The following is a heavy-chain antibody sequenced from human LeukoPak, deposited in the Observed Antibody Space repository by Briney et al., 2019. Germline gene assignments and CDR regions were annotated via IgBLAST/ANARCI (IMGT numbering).Heavy chain of an antibody. CDR2: IYYSGST. CDR1: GGSISSYY. CDR3: ARGVVVIDAFDI. J-gene: IGHJ3*02. Sequence: SETLSLTCTVSGGSISSYYWSWIRQPPGKGLERIGYIYYSGSTNYNPSLKSRVTISVDTSKNQFSLKLSSVTAADTAVYYCARGVVVIDAFDIWGQGTMVTVSS. V-gene: IGHV4-59*01. D-gene: IGHD3-22*01.